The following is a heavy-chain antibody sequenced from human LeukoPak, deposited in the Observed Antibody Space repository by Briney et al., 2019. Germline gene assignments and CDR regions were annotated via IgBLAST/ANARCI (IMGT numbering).Heavy chain of an antibody. Sequence: SETLSLTCAVYGGSFSGYYWSWIRQPPGKGLEWIGEINHSGSTNYNPSLKSRVTISVDTSKNQISLKLSSVTAADTAVYYCAGTRTRYYDILTGYFYWGQGTLVTVSS. J-gene: IGHJ4*02. CDR2: INHSGST. CDR3: AGTRTRYYDILTGYFY. CDR1: GGSFSGYY. D-gene: IGHD3-9*01. V-gene: IGHV4-34*01.